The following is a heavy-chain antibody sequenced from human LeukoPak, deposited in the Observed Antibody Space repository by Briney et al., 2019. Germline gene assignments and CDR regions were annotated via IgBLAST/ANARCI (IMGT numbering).Heavy chain of an antibody. Sequence: VASVKVSCKASGYTFTTYGISWVRQAPGQGLEWLGWISAYNGNTNYAQKLQGRVTMTTDTSTSTADMELRSLRPDDTAVYYCARSATNRDISASGSDYYYYGMDVWGQGTTVTVSS. CDR2: ISAYNGNT. CDR1: GYTFTTYG. D-gene: IGHD3-10*01. CDR3: ARSATNRDISASGSDYYYYGMDV. V-gene: IGHV1-18*01. J-gene: IGHJ6*02.